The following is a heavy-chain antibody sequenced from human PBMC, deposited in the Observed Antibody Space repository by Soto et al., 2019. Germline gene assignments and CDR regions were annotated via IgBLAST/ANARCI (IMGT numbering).Heavy chain of an antibody. CDR1: GGSLSGYY. V-gene: IGHV4-34*01. J-gene: IGHJ4*02. D-gene: IGHD3-22*01. CDR3: ARGVFYDTSGYSPFDY. CDR2: INPGGIT. Sequence: SETLSLTCAVYGGSLSGYYWTWIRQPPGKGLEWIGEINPGGITNYNPSLASRVTMSVDTSKNQFSLNLSSVTAADTAVYYCARGVFYDTSGYSPFDYWGQGTLVTVSS.